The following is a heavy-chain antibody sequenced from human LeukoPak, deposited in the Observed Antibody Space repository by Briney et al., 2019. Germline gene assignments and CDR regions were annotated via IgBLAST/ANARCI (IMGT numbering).Heavy chain of an antibody. D-gene: IGHD3-16*01. CDR1: GFTFSSSY. J-gene: IGHJ4*02. Sequence: PGGSLRLSCAASGFTFSSSYMSWVRQAPGKGLEWVSVIYSGGRTSYADSVKGRFTVSRDNSKNTLYLQMNSLRAEDTAVYYCAKRARPFGGGFDYWGQGTLVSVSS. CDR2: IYSGGRT. CDR3: AKRARPFGGGFDY. V-gene: IGHV3-53*01.